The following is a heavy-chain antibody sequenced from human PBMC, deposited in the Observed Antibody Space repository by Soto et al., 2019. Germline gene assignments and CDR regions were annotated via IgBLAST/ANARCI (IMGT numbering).Heavy chain of an antibody. CDR3: ARVGLHNWNYFDY. D-gene: IGHD1-20*01. CDR2: IKSNSGDT. V-gene: IGHV1-2*06. J-gene: IGHJ4*02. Sequence: ASVKVSCKASGYTFIGYYMHWVRQAPGQGLEWMGRIKSNSGDTKYAQNFQGRVTMTRDTSISTAYMEVHGLTSDDTAVYYCARVGLHNWNYFDYWGQGTLVTVSS. CDR1: GYTFIGYY.